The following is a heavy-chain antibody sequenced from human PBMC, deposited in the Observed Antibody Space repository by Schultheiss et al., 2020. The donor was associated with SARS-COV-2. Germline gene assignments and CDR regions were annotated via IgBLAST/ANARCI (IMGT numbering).Heavy chain of an antibody. V-gene: IGHV3-23*01. CDR1: GFTFSSYA. CDR3: ARERDCSSTSCYTAPDVDYYYYGMDV. Sequence: GGSLRLSCAASGFTFSSYAMSWVRQAPGKGLEWVSAISGSGGSTYYADSVKGRFTISRDNSKNTLYLQMNSLRAEDTAVYYCARERDCSSTSCYTAPDVDYYYYGMDVWGQGTTVTVSS. D-gene: IGHD2-2*02. CDR2: ISGSGGST. J-gene: IGHJ6*02.